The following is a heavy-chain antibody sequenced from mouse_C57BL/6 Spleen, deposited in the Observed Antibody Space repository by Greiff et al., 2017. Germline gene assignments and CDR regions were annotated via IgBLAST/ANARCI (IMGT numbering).Heavy chain of an antibody. Sequence: QVQLQQSGAELARPGASVKMSCKASGYTFTSYTMHWVKQRPGQGLEWIGNINPSGGYTKYNQKFKDKATLTADKSSSTAYMQLSSLTSADSAVYYCAKGVYDYYGYAMDYWGQGTSVTVSS. J-gene: IGHJ4*01. D-gene: IGHD1-1*01. CDR3: AKGVYDYYGYAMDY. CDR2: INPSGGYT. V-gene: IGHV1-4*01. CDR1: GYTFTSYT.